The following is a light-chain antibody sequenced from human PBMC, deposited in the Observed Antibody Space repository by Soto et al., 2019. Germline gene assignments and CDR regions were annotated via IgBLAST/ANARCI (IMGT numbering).Light chain of an antibody. CDR1: QSISTNS. CDR3: HQYDTSPLS. CDR2: AAS. J-gene: IGKJ4*01. Sequence: EIVLTQSPGTVSLSAGERATLSCRASQSISTNSLAWYQQKPGQAPRLLIYAASSRATGIPDRFAGSGSGTDFTLTISSLEPEDFEVYFCHQYDTSPLSFGGGTKVGMK. V-gene: IGKV3-20*01.